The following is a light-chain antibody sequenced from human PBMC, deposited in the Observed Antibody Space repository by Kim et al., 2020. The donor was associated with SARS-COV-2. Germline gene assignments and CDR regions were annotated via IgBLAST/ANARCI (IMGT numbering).Light chain of an antibody. Sequence: DIQMTQSPSSLSASIGDRVTITCQASQDINNYLNWYQQKPGKAPKLLIYEASNLGKGVPSRFSGSGSGTDFVFTISSLQPEDIATYYCQQYDNLLSFGGGTKVDIK. J-gene: IGKJ4*01. CDR2: EAS. CDR3: QQYDNLLS. V-gene: IGKV1-33*01. CDR1: QDINNY.